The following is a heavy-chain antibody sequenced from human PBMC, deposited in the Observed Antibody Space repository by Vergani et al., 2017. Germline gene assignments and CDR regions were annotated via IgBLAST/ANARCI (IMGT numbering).Heavy chain of an antibody. CDR3: ARERGIYNLFDP. Sequence: QVQLQESGPGLVKPSQTLSLTCTVSGGSISSGSYYWSWIRQPAGKGLEWIGRIYTSGSTNYNPSLKSRVTISVDTSKNQFSLKLSSVTAADTAVYYCARERGIYNLFDPWGQGTLVTVSA. CDR1: GGSISSGSYY. D-gene: IGHD3-16*01. CDR2: IYTSGST. V-gene: IGHV4-61*02. J-gene: IGHJ5*02.